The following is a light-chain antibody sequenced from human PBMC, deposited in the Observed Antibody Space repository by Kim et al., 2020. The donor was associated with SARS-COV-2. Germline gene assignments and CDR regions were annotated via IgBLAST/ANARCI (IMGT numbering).Light chain of an antibody. V-gene: IGKV1-5*03. CDR1: QSISTW. J-gene: IGKJ1*01. CDR2: KAS. Sequence: DIQMTQSPSTLSASVGDRVTITCRASQSISTWLAWYQQKPGKAPKLLIYKASSLESGVPSRFSGSGSGTDFTLTVSSLQPDDFATYYCHQYNSYPWTFCQGTKVDIK. CDR3: HQYNSYPWT.